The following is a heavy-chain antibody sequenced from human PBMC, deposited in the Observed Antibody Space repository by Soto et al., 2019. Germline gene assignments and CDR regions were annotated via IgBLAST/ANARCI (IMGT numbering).Heavy chain of an antibody. CDR1: GFSLSTSGLG. D-gene: IGHD6-19*01. J-gene: IGHJ4*02. CDR2: IYWNDDK. CDR3: AHRPSGWYLFDY. Sequence: QITLKESGPTLVRPTQTLTLTCTFSGFSLSTSGLGVGWIRQPPGKALEWLALIYWNDDKRYSPSLKARLTITKDTSNNQVVLTMTNMDPVDTAKYYGAHRPSGWYLFDYWGQGTLVTVSS. V-gene: IGHV2-5*01.